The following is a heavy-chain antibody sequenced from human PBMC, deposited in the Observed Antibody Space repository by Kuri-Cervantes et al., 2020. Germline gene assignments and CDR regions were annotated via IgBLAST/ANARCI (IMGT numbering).Heavy chain of an antibody. CDR1: GFTFDDYT. CDR3: ARDASKGWFGELLYRKHYYYGMDV. CDR2: ISWDGGST. Sequence: GGSLRLSCAAAGFTFDDYTMHWVRQAPGKGLEWVSIISWDGGSTYYADSVKGRFTIYRDNAKNSLYLQMNSMRAEDTAVYYCARDASKGWFGELLYRKHYYYGMDVWGQGTTVTVSS. V-gene: IGHV3-43*01. J-gene: IGHJ6*02. D-gene: IGHD3-10*01.